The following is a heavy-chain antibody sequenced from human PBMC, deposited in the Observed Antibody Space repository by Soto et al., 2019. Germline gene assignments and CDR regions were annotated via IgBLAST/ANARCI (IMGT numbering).Heavy chain of an antibody. D-gene: IGHD3-10*01. V-gene: IGHV4-59*07. Sequence: SDTRSLICTVSGASIPRYYWKWIRQPSGKALEWIENLYYSGSTHYNPPLKSRVNISVDTSKNQFSLKLSSVTAADTAVYYCARRNVLLWIGELLSYYYYGMDVWGQGTTVT. J-gene: IGHJ6*02. CDR1: GASIPRYY. CDR3: ARRNVLLWIGELLSYYYYGMDV. CDR2: LYYSGST.